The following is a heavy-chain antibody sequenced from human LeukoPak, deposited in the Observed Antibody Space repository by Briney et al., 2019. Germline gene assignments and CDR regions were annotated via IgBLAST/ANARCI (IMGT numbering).Heavy chain of an antibody. CDR2: INPNSGGT. V-gene: IGHV1-2*06. Sequence: GASVKVSCKASGYTFTGYYMHWVRQAPGQGLEWMGRINPNSGGTNYAQKFQGRVTMTRDTSISTAYMELSRLRSDDTAVYYCARAPRVSLYYGMDVWGQGTTVTVSS. J-gene: IGHJ6*02. CDR3: ARAPRVSLYYGMDV. D-gene: IGHD5/OR15-5a*01. CDR1: GYTFTGYY.